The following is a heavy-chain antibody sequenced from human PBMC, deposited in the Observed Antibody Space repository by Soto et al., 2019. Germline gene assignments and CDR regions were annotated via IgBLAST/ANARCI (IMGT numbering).Heavy chain of an antibody. CDR1: GGSISSYY. D-gene: IGHD5-18*01. CDR3: GRDTAMVNDAFDI. J-gene: IGHJ3*02. V-gene: IGHV4-4*07. CDR2: IYTSGST. Sequence: QVQLQESGPGLVKPSETLSLTCNVSGGSISSYYWSCIRQPAGKGLEWIGRIYTSGSTNYNPSLKSRVTMSVDTSKNRFSLKLSSVTAAGTAVYYCGRDTAMVNDAFDIWGQGTMVTVAS.